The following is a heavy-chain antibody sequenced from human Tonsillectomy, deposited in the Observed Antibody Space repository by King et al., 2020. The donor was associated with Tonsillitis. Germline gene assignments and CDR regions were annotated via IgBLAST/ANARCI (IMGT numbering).Heavy chain of an antibody. Sequence: VQLVESGGGVVQPGRSLRLSCAASGFTFRTYAMHWVRQAPGKGLEWVAVISYDGSNKFYADSVKGRFIISRDNSKNTLYLQMNSLRAEDTAVYYCARSYYDSSGYLSYWGQGTLVTVFS. CDR2: ISYDGSNK. J-gene: IGHJ4*02. D-gene: IGHD3-22*01. CDR1: GFTFRTYA. CDR3: ARSYYDSSGYLSY. V-gene: IGHV3-30*04.